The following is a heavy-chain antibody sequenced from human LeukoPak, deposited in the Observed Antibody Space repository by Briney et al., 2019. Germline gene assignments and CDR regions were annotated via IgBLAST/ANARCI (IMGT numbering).Heavy chain of an antibody. CDR3: ARDLGRSPATYYYYYYMDV. CDR2: IYTSGST. CDR1: GGSFSGYY. J-gene: IGHJ6*03. V-gene: IGHV4-4*07. Sequence: SETLSLTCAVYGGSFSGYYWSWIRQPAGKGLEWIGRIYTSGSTNYNPSLKSRVTMSVDTSKNQFSLKLSSVTAADTAVYYCARDLGRSPATYYYYYYMDVWGKGTTVTISS. D-gene: IGHD2-15*01.